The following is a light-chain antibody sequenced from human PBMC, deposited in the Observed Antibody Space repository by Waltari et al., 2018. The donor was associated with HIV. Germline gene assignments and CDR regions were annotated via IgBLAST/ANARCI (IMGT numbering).Light chain of an antibody. V-gene: IGLV2-11*01. Sequence: QSALTQPRSVSGSPGQSVTISCTGTSSDGGGYNYVSWYQQHPGKAPKLMLYDVSKRPSGVPDRFSGSKSGSTASLTISGLQAGDEADYYCCSYAGSYSFVVLGGGTKLTVL. J-gene: IGLJ2*01. CDR1: SSDGGGYNY. CDR3: CSYAGSYSFVV. CDR2: DVS.